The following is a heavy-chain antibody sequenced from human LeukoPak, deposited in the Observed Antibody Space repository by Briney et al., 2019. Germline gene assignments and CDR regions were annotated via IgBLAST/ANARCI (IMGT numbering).Heavy chain of an antibody. CDR3: ARDSTYYYDSGSSGPHYFDN. V-gene: IGHV3-30*01. CDR1: GFTFSNYA. D-gene: IGHD3-10*01. Sequence: PGKSLRLSCAAPGFTFSNYAMHWVRQAPGKGLEWVSLISSGGTYEYYADSVKGRFTISRDNSKNTLYLQLNSLRAEDTAVYYCARDSTYYYDSGSSGPHYFDNWGQGTLVTVSS. CDR2: ISSGGTYE. J-gene: IGHJ4*02.